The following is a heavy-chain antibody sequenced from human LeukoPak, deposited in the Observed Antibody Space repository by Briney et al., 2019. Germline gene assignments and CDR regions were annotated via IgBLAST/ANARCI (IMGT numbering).Heavy chain of an antibody. V-gene: IGHV4-59*01. CDR2: IFYSGST. CDR1: GGSISSYY. Sequence: PSETLSLTCTVSGGSISSYYWSWIRQPPGKGLEWIGSIFYSGSTDYNPSLKSRVTISIDTSKNQFSLTLSSVTAADTAVYYCAIVRESYFAYWGQGTLLTVSS. J-gene: IGHJ4*02. CDR3: AIVRESYFAY. D-gene: IGHD5-24*01.